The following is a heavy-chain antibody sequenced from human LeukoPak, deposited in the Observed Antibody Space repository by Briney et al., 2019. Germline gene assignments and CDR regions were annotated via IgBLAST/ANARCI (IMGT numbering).Heavy chain of an antibody. J-gene: IGHJ4*02. D-gene: IGHD2-8*01. CDR2: ISYDGSNK. V-gene: IGHV3-30*18. Sequence: EPGGSLRLSCAASGFTFSIYGIHWVRQAPGKGLEWVAVISYDGSNKYYADSVKGRFTISRDNTKNTLYLQMNSLRAEDTAVYYCAKEWSFLEYWGQGTLVTVSS. CDR3: AKEWSFLEY. CDR1: GFTFSIYG.